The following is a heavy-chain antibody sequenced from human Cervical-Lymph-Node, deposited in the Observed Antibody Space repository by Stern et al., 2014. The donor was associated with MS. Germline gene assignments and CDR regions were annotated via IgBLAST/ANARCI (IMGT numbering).Heavy chain of an antibody. CDR1: GDTFTSHS. CDR3: TRPLAGTTLLFDS. J-gene: IGHJ4*02. Sequence: VQLGQSGAEVPRPGASVKVSCKASGDTFTSHSMHWGRQAHGQGLEWVGIINPSGDGTTFAQKFQGRLTMTRDTSTSTVYMELSSLTSEDTAVYYCTRPLAGTTLLFDSWGQGTLVTVSS. V-gene: IGHV1-46*03. D-gene: IGHD1-1*01. CDR2: INPSGDGT.